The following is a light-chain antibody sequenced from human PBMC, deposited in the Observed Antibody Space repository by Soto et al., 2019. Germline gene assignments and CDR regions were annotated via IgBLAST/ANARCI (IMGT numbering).Light chain of an antibody. CDR3: QQTHSTPIT. V-gene: IGKV1-39*01. CDR2: ALS. Sequence: DIQVTQSPSSLSASIGGRVILPCRASPPISTSLHWFQQKPGKAPKLLIYALSNLQSGVPSRFSGSGSGTDFTLTISSLQPEDFATYYCQQTHSTPITFGQGTRLEI. CDR1: PPISTS. J-gene: IGKJ5*01.